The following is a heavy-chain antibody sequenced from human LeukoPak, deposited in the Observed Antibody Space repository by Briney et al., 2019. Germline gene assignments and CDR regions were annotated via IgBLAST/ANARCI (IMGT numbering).Heavy chain of an antibody. CDR3: ARAGDFWSGKNWFDP. Sequence: PSEPLSLTCAVYGGSFSGYYWSWIRQPPGKGLEWIGEINHSGSTNYNPSLKSRVTISVDTSKDQFSLKLSSVTAADTAVYYCARAGDFWSGKNWFDPWGQGTLVTVSS. J-gene: IGHJ5*02. CDR1: GGSFSGYY. D-gene: IGHD3-3*01. CDR2: INHSGST. V-gene: IGHV4-34*01.